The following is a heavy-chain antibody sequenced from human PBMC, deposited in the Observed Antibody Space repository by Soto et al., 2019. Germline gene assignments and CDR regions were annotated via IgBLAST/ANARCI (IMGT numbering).Heavy chain of an antibody. Sequence: SGFTFSSYAMSWVRQAPGKGLEWVSAISGSGGSTYYADSVKGRFTISRDNSKNTLYLQMNSLKASDTAMYYCARQGYCSSTSCYGLYYYYGMDVWGQGTTVTVSS. CDR2: ISGSGGST. J-gene: IGHJ6*02. V-gene: IGHV3-23*01. CDR1: GFTFSSYA. CDR3: ARQGYCSSTSCYGLYYYYGMDV. D-gene: IGHD2-2*01.